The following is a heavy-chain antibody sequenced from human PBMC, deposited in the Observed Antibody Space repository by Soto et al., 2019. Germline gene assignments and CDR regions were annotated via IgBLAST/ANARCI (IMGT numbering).Heavy chain of an antibody. Sequence: PGGSLRLSCAASGFTVSSNYMSWVRQAPGKGLEWVSVIYSGGSTYYADSVKGRFTISRHNSKNTLYLQMNSLRAEDTAVYYCARDREGTVRREPRYYCYYMDVWGKGTTVTVSS. CDR2: IYSGGST. J-gene: IGHJ6*03. CDR1: GFTVSSNY. D-gene: IGHD3-10*01. V-gene: IGHV3-53*04. CDR3: ARDREGTVRREPRYYCYYMDV.